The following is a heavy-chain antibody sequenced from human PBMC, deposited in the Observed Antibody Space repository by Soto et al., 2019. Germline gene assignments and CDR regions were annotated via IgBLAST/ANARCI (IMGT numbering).Heavy chain of an antibody. CDR1: GGTFSSYA. CDR2: IIPIFGTA. CDR3: ARDREITMVRGGRYYFDY. J-gene: IGHJ4*02. D-gene: IGHD3-10*01. V-gene: IGHV1-69*01. Sequence: QVQLVQSGAEVKKPGSSVKVSCKASGGTFSSYAISWVRQAPGQGLEWMGGIIPIFGTANYAQKFQGRVTITADESTSTAYMELSSLRSEDTAVYYCARDREITMVRGGRYYFDYWGQGTLATVSS.